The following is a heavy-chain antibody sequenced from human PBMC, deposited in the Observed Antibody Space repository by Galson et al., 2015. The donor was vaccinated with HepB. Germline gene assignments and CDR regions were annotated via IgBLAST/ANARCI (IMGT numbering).Heavy chain of an antibody. D-gene: IGHD4-23*01. Sequence: SLRLSCAAPGFTFGNYAMSWVRQAPGKGLEWVSGISASGGSAYYADSVKGRFTISRDNSKNTLYLQMNSLRAEDTAVYYCAKSRDYGGATDAFDVWGQGTMVTVSS. CDR1: GFTFGNYA. CDR2: ISASGGSA. J-gene: IGHJ3*01. V-gene: IGHV3-23*01. CDR3: AKSRDYGGATDAFDV.